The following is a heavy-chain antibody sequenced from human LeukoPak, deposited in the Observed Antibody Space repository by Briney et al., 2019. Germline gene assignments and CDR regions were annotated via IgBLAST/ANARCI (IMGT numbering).Heavy chain of an antibody. Sequence: ETLSLTCTVSGGSISSSSYYWGWIRQPPGKGLEWIGSIYYSGSTYYNPSLKSRVTISVDTSKNQFSLKLSSVTAADTAVYYCASTLHVSDFWSGTDYWGQGTLVTVSS. V-gene: IGHV4-39*01. CDR1: GGSISSSSYY. J-gene: IGHJ4*02. D-gene: IGHD3-3*01. CDR2: IYYSGST. CDR3: ASTLHVSDFWSGTDY.